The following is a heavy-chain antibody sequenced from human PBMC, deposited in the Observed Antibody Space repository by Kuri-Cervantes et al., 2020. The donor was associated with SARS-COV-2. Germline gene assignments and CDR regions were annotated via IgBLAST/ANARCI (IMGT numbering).Heavy chain of an antibody. D-gene: IGHD3-22*01. J-gene: IGHJ5*02. V-gene: IGHV4-38-2*01. CDR1: GYSISSGYY. CDR2: IYHSGST. Sequence: SETLSLTCAVSGYSISSGYYWGWIRQPPGKGLEWIGSIYHSGSTYYNPSLESRVTISVDTSKNQFSLKLSSVTAADTAVYYCAVCITMIVVVYSAWGQGTLVTVSS. CDR3: AVCITMIVVVYSA.